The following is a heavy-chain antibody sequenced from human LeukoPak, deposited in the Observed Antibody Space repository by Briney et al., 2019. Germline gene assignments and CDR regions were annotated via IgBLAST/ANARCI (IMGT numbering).Heavy chain of an antibody. CDR1: GGSIKNYY. CDR3: ARVSLGAGAYFFDY. CDR2: VYYTGSI. J-gene: IGHJ4*02. Sequence: SETLSLTCTVSGGSIKNYYFSWMRQAPGKGLQWIGNVYYTGSINYNPSLTGRVSISVDTYKNQISLRLTSVTAADTAMYHCARVSLGAGAYFFDYWGQGTLVTVSS. V-gene: IGHV4-59*01. D-gene: IGHD3-16*01.